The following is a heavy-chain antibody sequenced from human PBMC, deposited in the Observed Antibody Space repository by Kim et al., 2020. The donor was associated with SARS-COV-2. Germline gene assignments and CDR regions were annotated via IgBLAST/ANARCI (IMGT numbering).Heavy chain of an antibody. CDR1: GFTFSSYS. D-gene: IGHD2-2*01. CDR2: ISSSSSYI. CDR3: ARGGPAAMSRFDP. V-gene: IGHV3-21*01. Sequence: GGSLRLSCAASGFTFSSYSMNWVRQAPGKGLEWVSSISSSSSYIYYADSVKGRFTISRDNAKNSLYLQMNSLRAEDTAVYYWARGGPAAMSRFDPWGQGTLVTVSS. J-gene: IGHJ5*02.